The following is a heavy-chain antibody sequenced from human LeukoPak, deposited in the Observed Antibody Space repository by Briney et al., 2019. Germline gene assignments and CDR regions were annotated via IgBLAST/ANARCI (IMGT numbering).Heavy chain of an antibody. D-gene: IGHD4-17*01. V-gene: IGHV3-48*02. Sequence: PGGSLRLSCAASGXTFSTYSMNWVRQAPGKGLEWVSYISSSSCTMFYADSVKGRFTISRDNAKNSLFLQMNSLRDEDTAVYYCASRAYGDYGFDYWGQGTLVTVSS. CDR2: ISSSSCTM. CDR1: GXTFSTYS. CDR3: ASRAYGDYGFDY. J-gene: IGHJ4*02.